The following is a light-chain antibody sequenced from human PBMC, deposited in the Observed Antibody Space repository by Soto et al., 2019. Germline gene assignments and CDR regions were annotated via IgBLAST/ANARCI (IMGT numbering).Light chain of an antibody. CDR2: KAS. CDR3: QQYNTYPLT. CDR1: QSIGTW. J-gene: IGKJ4*01. V-gene: IGKV1-5*03. Sequence: DIQMTQSHSTLSASVGDRVTITCRASQSIGTWLAWYQQKPGKAPKLLIYKASSLEGGVPSRFSGSGSGTDFNITISSLQPDDFATYYCQQYNTYPLTFGGGTTVEIK.